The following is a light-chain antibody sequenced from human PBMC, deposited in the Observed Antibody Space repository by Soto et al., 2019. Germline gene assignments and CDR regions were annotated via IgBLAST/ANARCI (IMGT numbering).Light chain of an antibody. CDR3: SSYTTSSTLVV. Sequence: QSALTQPASVSGSPGQSITISCTGTNSDVGGYNYISWYQQHPGTAPKLMIYDVRNRPSGVSDRFSGSKSDNTASLTISGLQAEDEADYYCSSYTTSSTLVVFGGGTKLTVL. J-gene: IGLJ2*01. CDR1: NSDVGGYNY. CDR2: DVR. V-gene: IGLV2-14*03.